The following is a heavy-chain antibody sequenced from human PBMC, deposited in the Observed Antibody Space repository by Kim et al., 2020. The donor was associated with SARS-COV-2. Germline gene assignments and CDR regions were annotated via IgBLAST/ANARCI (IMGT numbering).Heavy chain of an antibody. CDR1: GFTFSSYA. Sequence: GGSLRLSCAASGFTFSSYAMSWVRQAPGKGLEWVSAISGSGGSTYYADSVKGRFTISRDNSKNTLYLQMNSLRAEDTAVYYCAKLASGYCSSTSCEDNYYFDYWGQRTLCTVSS. D-gene: IGHD2-2*01. CDR3: AKLASGYCSSTSCEDNYYFDY. J-gene: IGHJ4*02. V-gene: IGHV3-23*01. CDR2: ISGSGGST.